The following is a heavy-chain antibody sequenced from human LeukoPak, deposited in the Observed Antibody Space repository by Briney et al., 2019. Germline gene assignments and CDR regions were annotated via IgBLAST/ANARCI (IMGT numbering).Heavy chain of an antibody. J-gene: IGHJ4*02. V-gene: IGHV3-7*01. CDR2: IKQDGSEK. CDR1: GFTFNTYG. CDR3: ARDRTITSADYYFDY. Sequence: GGSLRLSCAASGFTFNTYGMHWVRQAPGKGLEWVANIKQDGSEKYYVDSVKGRFTISRDNAKNSLYLQMYSLRAEDTAVYYCARDRTITSADYYFDYWGQGTLVTVSS. D-gene: IGHD6-13*01.